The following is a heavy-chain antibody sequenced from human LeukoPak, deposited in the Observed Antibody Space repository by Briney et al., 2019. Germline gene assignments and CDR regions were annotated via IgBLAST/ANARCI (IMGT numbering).Heavy chain of an antibody. CDR1: GFIFSSYS. V-gene: IGHV3-30*04. D-gene: IGHD5-12*01. CDR3: ARDRTYSGNDATYFDY. CDR2: VSSDGSNK. J-gene: IGHJ4*02. Sequence: PGRSLRLSCAASGFIFSSYSVHWVRQAPGKGLEWVAVVSSDGSNKFYADSVKGRFTISRDNSKNTLYLQMNSLRTEDAAMYYCARDRTYSGNDATYFDYWGQGTLVTVSS.